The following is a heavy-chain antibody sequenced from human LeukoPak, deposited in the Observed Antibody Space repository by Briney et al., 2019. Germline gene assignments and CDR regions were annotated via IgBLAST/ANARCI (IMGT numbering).Heavy chain of an antibody. V-gene: IGHV3-23*01. J-gene: IGHJ6*02. CDR1: GFTFSSYA. CDR3: AKKGIWYSRGWYEALHYYYGMDV. CDR2: ISGSGGST. D-gene: IGHD6-19*01. Sequence: PGGSLRPSCAASGFTFSSYAMNWVRQAPEKGLEWVSVISGSGGSTYYADSVKGRFTISRDNSKNTLYLQMNSLRAEDTAVYFCAKKGIWYSRGWYEALHYYYGMDVWGQGTTVTVSS.